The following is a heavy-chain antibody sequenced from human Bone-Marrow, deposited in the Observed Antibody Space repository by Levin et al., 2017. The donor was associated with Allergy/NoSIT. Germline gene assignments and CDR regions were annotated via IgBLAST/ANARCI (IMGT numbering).Heavy chain of an antibody. V-gene: IGHV2-70*13. CDR3: ARMYRGHSSLDNWFDP. Sequence: QTLSLTCTFSGFSLNTSGLCVSWFRQPPGKALEWLALIDWANDKYYTTSLKTRLTISKDTSRNQVVLTLTNMGPADTATYYCARMYRGHSSLDNWFDPWGQGTLVTVSS. J-gene: IGHJ5*02. CDR2: IDWANDK. CDR1: GFSLNTSGLC. D-gene: IGHD3-22*01.